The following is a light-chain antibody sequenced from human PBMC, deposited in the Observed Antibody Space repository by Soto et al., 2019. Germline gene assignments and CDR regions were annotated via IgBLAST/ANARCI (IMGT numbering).Light chain of an antibody. CDR3: AAWDVSLVV. CDR1: SSNIGTNT. CDR2: SDN. V-gene: IGLV1-44*01. Sequence: QSVLTQPPSASGTPGQRFTISCSGSSSNIGTNTVIWYQQLPGAAPKLLIYSDNQRPSGVPDRFSGSKSGTSASLAISGLQSEDEADYYCAAWDVSLVVFGGGTTVTVL. J-gene: IGLJ2*01.